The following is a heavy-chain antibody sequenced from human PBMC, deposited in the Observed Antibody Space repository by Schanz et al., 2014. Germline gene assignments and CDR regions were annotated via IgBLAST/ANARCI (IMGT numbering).Heavy chain of an antibody. J-gene: IGHJ4*02. Sequence: QVQLVESGGSVVQPGRSLRLSCAGSGFSFSDYGMHWVRQAPGRGLEWVAVISYHGSEKYYADSVKGRFTISRDNSKNTLYLQMNSLRTEDTAVYFCAKSYDTSGYSGFDYWGQGTLDTVSS. CDR3: AKSYDTSGYSGFDY. V-gene: IGHV3-30*18. D-gene: IGHD3-22*01. CDR1: GFSFSDYG. CDR2: ISYHGSEK.